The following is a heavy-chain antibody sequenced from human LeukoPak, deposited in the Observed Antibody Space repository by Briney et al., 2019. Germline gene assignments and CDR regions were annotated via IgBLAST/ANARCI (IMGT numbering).Heavy chain of an antibody. CDR1: GFTFSSYE. V-gene: IGHV3-48*03. Sequence: PGGSLRLSCAASGFTFSSYEMNWVREAPGTGLEWVSYISSSGSTIYYADAVKGRFTISSDNAKNSLYLQMNSVRAEDTAVYYCARGIAISAGLGAYYYYGMDVWVQGTTVTISS. J-gene: IGHJ6*02. D-gene: IGHD2-21*01. CDR2: ISSSGSTI. CDR3: ARGIAISAGLGAYYYYGMDV.